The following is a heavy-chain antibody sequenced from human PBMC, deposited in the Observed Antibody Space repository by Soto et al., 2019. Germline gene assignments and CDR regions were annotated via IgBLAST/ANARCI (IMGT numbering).Heavy chain of an antibody. V-gene: IGHV1-8*01. CDR2: MNPNSGNT. CDR1: GYTFTSYE. D-gene: IGHD2-15*01. J-gene: IGHJ5*02. Sequence: QVQLVQSGAEVKKPGASVKVSCKASGYTFTSYEINWVRQATGQGLEWMGWMNPNSGNTGYAQKFQGRVTMTRNTSISTAYMELSSLRYEDTAIYYCVRWGVVVAAPRGFDPWGQGTLVSVSS. CDR3: VRWGVVVAAPRGFDP.